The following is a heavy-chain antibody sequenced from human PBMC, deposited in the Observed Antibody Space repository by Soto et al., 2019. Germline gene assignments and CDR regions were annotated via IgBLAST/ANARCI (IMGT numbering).Heavy chain of an antibody. CDR2: IFPSDSDT. J-gene: IGHJ5*02. D-gene: IGHD3-22*01. CDR3: ARKDKSGYFNWFDP. CDR1: GYGFTSYW. Sequence: LGESLKISCRTSGYGFTSYWIAWVRQMPGKGLEWMGIIFPSDSDTRYSPSFQGQVTISADRSTSTVFLQWASLKASDTAVYFCARKDKSGYFNWFDPWGQGTLVTVSS. V-gene: IGHV5-51*01.